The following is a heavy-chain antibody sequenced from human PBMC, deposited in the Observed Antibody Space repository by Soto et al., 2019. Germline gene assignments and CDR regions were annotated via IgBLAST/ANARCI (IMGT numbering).Heavy chain of an antibody. V-gene: IGHV3-74*01. CDR3: VKARVRGISYYYHGMDV. D-gene: IGHD3-10*01. CDR2: INIDVSST. CDR1: GFTFSSYW. J-gene: IGHJ6*02. Sequence: PGGSLRLSCAASGFTFSSYWMHWVRQAPGKGLVWVSRINIDVSSTAYADSVKGRFTISRDNAKNTLYLQMNSLRAEDTAVYYCVKARVRGISYYYHGMDVWSQGTTVTVSS.